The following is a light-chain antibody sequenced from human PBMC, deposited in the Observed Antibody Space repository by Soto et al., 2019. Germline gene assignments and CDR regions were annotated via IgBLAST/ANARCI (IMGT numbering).Light chain of an antibody. Sequence: VTITCRASQDINSRLAWFQQQPGRPPKYVIQAATMLQSGFPSRFAGSGSGRDFTLTIHTLQPEDSATYYCLQVANFPRTFGQGTKVDIK. CDR1: QDINSR. CDR2: AAT. J-gene: IGKJ1*01. CDR3: LQVANFPRT. V-gene: IGKV1-12*01.